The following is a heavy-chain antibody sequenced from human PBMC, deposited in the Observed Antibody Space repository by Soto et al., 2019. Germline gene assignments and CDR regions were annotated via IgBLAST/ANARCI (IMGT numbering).Heavy chain of an antibody. D-gene: IGHD2-2*03. V-gene: IGHV1-2*02. CDR3: ASARWILGSYYFDV. CDR2: IKPDSCCT. CDR1: GYTFTDYY. J-gene: IGHJ4*02. Sequence: QVQLVQSGAEVKKPGASVKVSCKTLGYTFTDYYSHWVRQAPGQGLEWLGWIKPDSCCTNYAQRFQGSVTMTRDTSIKTVYIELLGLRPDDTAVFFCASARWILGSYYFDVCGQGGLVTVS.